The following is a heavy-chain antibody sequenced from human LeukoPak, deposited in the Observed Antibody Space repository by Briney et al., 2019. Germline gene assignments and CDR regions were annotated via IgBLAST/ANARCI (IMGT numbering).Heavy chain of an antibody. V-gene: IGHV1-8*01. Sequence: ASVKVSCKASGYTFTNYDINWVRQATGQGLEWMGWMNPNTGNTGYAQRFQGRITMTRDTSTSTAYMELSSLRSDDTAVYFCARMTYDGSGPNPNWFDPWGRGTLVTVSS. D-gene: IGHD3-22*01. CDR2: MNPNTGNT. CDR1: GYTFTNYD. J-gene: IGHJ5*02. CDR3: ARMTYDGSGPNPNWFDP.